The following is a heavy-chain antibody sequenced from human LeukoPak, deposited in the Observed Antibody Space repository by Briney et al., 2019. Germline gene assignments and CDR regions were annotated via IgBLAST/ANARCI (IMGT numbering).Heavy chain of an antibody. D-gene: IGHD5-12*01. CDR2: ISGSGGST. CDR1: GFTFSSYA. Sequence: PGGSLRLSCAASGFTFSSYAMSWVRQAPGKGLEWVSAISGSGGSTYYADSVKGRFTISRDNAKNSLDLQMDSLRVEDTAVYYCAREGYSAYGLDNWGQGTLVTVSS. CDR3: AREGYSAYGLDN. J-gene: IGHJ4*02. V-gene: IGHV3-23*01.